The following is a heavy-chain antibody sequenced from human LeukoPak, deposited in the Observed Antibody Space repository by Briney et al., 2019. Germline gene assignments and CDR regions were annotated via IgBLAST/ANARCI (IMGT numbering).Heavy chain of an antibody. CDR3: ARRLAHGGYEDAFDI. J-gene: IGHJ3*02. CDR1: GYTFTGYY. V-gene: IGHV1-2*02. CDR2: INPNSGGT. Sequence: ASVKVSCKASGYTFTGYYMHWVRQAPGQGLEWMGWINPNSGGTNYAQKFQGRVTMTRDTSISTAYMELSRLRSDDTAVYYCARRLAHGGYEDAFDIWGQGTMVTVSS. D-gene: IGHD2-15*01.